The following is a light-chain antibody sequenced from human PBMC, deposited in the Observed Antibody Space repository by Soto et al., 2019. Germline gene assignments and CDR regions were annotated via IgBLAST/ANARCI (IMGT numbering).Light chain of an antibody. V-gene: IGKV3-11*01. J-gene: IGKJ2*01. CDR2: ESS. CDR1: QSVRFY. Sequence: EIVLTQSPATLSVSPGERVTLSCRASQSVRFYLSWYQQKPGQPPRLLIYESSIRATGIPARFSGSGSGTDFTLTISSLEPGDLAVYYCQQRSHWPYTFGQGTRLEIK. CDR3: QQRSHWPYT.